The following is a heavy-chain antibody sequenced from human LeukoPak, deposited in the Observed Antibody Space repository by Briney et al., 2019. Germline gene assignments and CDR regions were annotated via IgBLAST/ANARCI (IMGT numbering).Heavy chain of an antibody. D-gene: IGHD6-13*01. CDR1: GFTFSDYW. CDR3: ARPAGYSSSWPFDY. Sequence: GGSLRLSCAASGFTFSDYWMSWVRQAPGKGLDWVSYISSSSSTIYYADSVKGRFTISRDNAKNSLYLQMNSLRAEDTAVYYCARPAGYSSSWPFDYWGQGTLVTVSS. CDR2: ISSSSSTI. J-gene: IGHJ4*02. V-gene: IGHV3-48*04.